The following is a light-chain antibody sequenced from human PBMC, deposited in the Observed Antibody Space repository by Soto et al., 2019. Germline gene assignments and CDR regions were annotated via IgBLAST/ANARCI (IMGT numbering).Light chain of an antibody. CDR1: QSVTSSC. V-gene: IGKV3-20*01. J-gene: IGKJ3*01. Sequence: EIVLTQSPGTLSLSPGERATLTCTASQSVTSSCLAWYQRKPGQAPRLLIHTTSIRATDIPDRFSGSGSGTDFTLTIIRLDPEDCAVYYCQQCSGSPLFRFGPGTRVDI. CDR3: QQCSGSPLFR. CDR2: TTS.